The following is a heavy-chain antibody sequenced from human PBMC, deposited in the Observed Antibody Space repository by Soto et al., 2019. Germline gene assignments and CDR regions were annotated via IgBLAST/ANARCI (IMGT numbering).Heavy chain of an antibody. J-gene: IGHJ6*02. V-gene: IGHV3-30*03. Sequence: SLRLSCAASGFTFTSYGMHWVRQAPGKGLEWMALILHDGSAEFYADSVKGRFTISRDNSKNTLYLQMNSLRAEDTDVYYCARSKDGYSFYFYYGMDGWGQGTTVTVSS. CDR2: ILHDGSAE. CDR3: ARSKDGYSFYFYYGMDG. D-gene: IGHD4-4*01. CDR1: GFTFTSYG.